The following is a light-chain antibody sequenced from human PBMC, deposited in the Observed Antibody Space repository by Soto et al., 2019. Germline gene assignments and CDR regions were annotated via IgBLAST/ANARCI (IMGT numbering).Light chain of an antibody. Sequence: DIVMAQSPDSLAVYLGERATVNYKSSQSVLSTSNNKNYLAWYQQKPGQPPKALIYWASTRESGVPDRFSGSGSGTDFTLTINSLQAEDVAVYYCQQYYSSLHTFGQGTKLEIK. CDR1: QSVLSTSNNKNY. J-gene: IGKJ2*01. CDR2: WAS. V-gene: IGKV4-1*01. CDR3: QQYYSSLHT.